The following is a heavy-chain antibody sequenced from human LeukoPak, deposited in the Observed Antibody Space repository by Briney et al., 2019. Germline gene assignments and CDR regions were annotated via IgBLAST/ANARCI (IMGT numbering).Heavy chain of an antibody. CDR3: ARAAKTMVRGVISRFDY. CDR2: MYYSGST. Sequence: SETLSLTCTVSGGSISSGDYYWSWIRQPPGKGLEWIAYMYYSGSTYYNPSLKSRVTMSADTSKNQFFLKLSSVTAADTAVYYCARAAKTMVRGVISRFDYWGQGTLVTVSS. V-gene: IGHV4-30-4*01. CDR1: GGSISSGDYY. D-gene: IGHD3-10*01. J-gene: IGHJ4*02.